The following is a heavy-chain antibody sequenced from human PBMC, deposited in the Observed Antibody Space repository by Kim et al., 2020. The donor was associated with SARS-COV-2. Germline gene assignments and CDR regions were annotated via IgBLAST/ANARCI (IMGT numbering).Heavy chain of an antibody. J-gene: IGHJ4*02. V-gene: IGHV4-34*01. D-gene: IGHD1-26*01. Sequence: STPSLRSRVTMSVATSKTQFSLRLSSVTAADTAVYYCARVKWELLGSFDYWGQGTLVTVSS. CDR3: ARVKWELLGSFDY.